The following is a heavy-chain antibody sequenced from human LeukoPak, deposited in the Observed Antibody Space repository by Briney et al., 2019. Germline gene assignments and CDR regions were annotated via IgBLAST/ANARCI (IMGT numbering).Heavy chain of an antibody. CDR3: ARAESVGSSGHDFDY. CDR2: INPSDGST. J-gene: IGHJ4*02. V-gene: IGHV1-46*01. Sequence: ASVKVSCKASGYTFTRYYIHWVRQAPGPGLEWMGIINPSDGSTSYAQKFQGRVTMTRDMSKSKVYMELSSLRSEDTALYYCARAESVGSSGHDFDYWGQGTLVTVSS. D-gene: IGHD6-6*01. CDR1: GYTFTRYY.